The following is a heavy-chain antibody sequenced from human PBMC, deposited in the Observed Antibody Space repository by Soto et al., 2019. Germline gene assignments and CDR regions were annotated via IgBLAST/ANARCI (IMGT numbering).Heavy chain of an antibody. CDR2: IWYDGSNK. Sequence: GGSLRLSCAASGFTFSSYGMHWVRQAPGKGLEWVAVIWYDGSNKYYADSVKGRFTISRDNSKNTLYLQMNSLRAEDTAVYYCARDIVVVPAPISGIGPYYYGMDVWGQGTTVTVSS. J-gene: IGHJ6*02. CDR1: GFTFSSYG. D-gene: IGHD2-2*01. CDR3: ARDIVVVPAPISGIGPYYYGMDV. V-gene: IGHV3-33*01.